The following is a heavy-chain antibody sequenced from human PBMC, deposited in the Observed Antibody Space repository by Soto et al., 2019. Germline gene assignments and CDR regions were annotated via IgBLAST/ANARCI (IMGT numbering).Heavy chain of an antibody. CDR2: ISAYNGNT. CDR1: GYTFTSYG. J-gene: IGHJ6*02. V-gene: IGHV1-18*01. D-gene: IGHD3-3*02. CDR3: ASTSSGFSFSGYYYGMDV. Sequence: ASVKVSCKASGYTFTSYGISWVRQAPGQGLEWMGWISAYNGNTNYAQKLQGRVTMTTDTSTSTAYMELRSLGSDDTAVYYCASTSSGFSFSGYYYGMDVWGQGTTVTVSS.